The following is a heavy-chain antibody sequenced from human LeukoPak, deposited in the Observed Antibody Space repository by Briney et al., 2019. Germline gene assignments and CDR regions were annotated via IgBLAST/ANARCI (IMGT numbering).Heavy chain of an antibody. D-gene: IGHD6-19*01. J-gene: IGHJ4*02. CDR2: IYNGGNT. CDR1: GFTVSSNY. CDR3: AKVASASRGWYHFDY. Sequence: PGGSLRLSCGASGFTVSSNYMGWVPQAPGKALDWVSFIYNGGNTYYADSVKGRFNISRDNYKNTLYLQMNSLRADETAVYYCAKVASASRGWYHFDYWGQGTLVTVSS. V-gene: IGHV3-53*01.